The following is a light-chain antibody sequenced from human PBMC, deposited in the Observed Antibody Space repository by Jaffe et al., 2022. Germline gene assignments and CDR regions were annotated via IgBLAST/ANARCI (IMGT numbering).Light chain of an antibody. CDR2: EVT. Sequence: QSALTQPASVSGSPGQSITISCTGTSSDVGGYNYVSWYQQHPGKAPKLMIYEVTNRPSGVSNRFSGSKSGNTASLTISGLQAEDEADYYCGSATTTNTLVVFGGGTRLTVL. J-gene: IGLJ3*02. CDR3: GSATTTNTLVV. V-gene: IGLV2-14*01. CDR1: SSDVGGYNY.